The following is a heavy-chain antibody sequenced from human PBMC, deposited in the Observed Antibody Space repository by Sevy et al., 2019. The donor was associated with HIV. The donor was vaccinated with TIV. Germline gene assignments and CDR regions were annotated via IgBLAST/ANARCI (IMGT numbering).Heavy chain of an antibody. CDR1: GFAFYDYS. Sequence: GGSLRLSCAASGFAFYDYSMSWIRQAPGKGLEWVATLSFGCGKINYADSVKGRFTISRDNSKNSFYLQMDNLRVEDTALYYCAREGCTRPHVYWGQGTRVTVSS. D-gene: IGHD2-8*01. CDR2: LSFGCGKI. J-gene: IGHJ4*02. V-gene: IGHV3-23*01. CDR3: AREGCTRPHVY.